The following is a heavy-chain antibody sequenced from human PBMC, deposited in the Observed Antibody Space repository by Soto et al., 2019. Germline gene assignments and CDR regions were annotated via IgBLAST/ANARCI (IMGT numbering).Heavy chain of an antibody. J-gene: IGHJ4*02. CDR3: ARDSYNWNYGNYFDY. CDR1: GFTFSSYA. CDR2: ISYDGSNK. V-gene: IGHV3-30-3*01. D-gene: IGHD1-7*01. Sequence: GGSLRLSCAASGFTFSSYAMHWVRQAPGKGLEWVAVISYDGSNKYYADSVKGRFTISRDNSKNTLYLQMNSLRAEDTAVYYCARDSYNWNYGNYFDYWGQGTLVTVSS.